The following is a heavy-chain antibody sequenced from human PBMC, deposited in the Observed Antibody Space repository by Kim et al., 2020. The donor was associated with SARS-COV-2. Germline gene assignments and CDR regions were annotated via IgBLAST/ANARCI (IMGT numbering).Heavy chain of an antibody. Sequence: SLKSRVTISVDTSKNQFSLKLSSVTAADTAVYYCARGPRFLEWLLGYMDVWGKGTTVTVSS. CDR3: ARGPRFLEWLLGYMDV. D-gene: IGHD3-3*01. V-gene: IGHV4-34*01. J-gene: IGHJ6*03.